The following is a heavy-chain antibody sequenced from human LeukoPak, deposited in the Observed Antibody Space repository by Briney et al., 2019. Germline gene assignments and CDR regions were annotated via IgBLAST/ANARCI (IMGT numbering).Heavy chain of an antibody. V-gene: IGHV1-2*02. Sequence: GASXKVSCKASGYTFTGYYMHWVRQAPGQGLEWMGWINPNSGGTNYAQKFQGRVTMTRDTSISTAYMELSRLRSDDTAVYYCARGIYYYDSSGYTHFDYWGQGTLVTVSS. D-gene: IGHD3-22*01. CDR1: GYTFTGYY. J-gene: IGHJ4*02. CDR3: ARGIYYYDSSGYTHFDY. CDR2: INPNSGGT.